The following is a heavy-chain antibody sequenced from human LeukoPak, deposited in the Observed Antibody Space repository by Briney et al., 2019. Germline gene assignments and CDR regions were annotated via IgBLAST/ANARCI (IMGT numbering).Heavy chain of an antibody. V-gene: IGHV4-59*01. CDR2: IYYSGST. D-gene: IGHD1-26*01. CDR3: ARDNRGSGSYHDAFDI. CDR1: GDSFSSYY. J-gene: IGHJ3*02. Sequence: SESLSVTCTVSGDSFSSYYWSWIRQAPGKGLEWIGYIYYSGSTNYNPYLKSRVTILVDASKNQFSLKLSSVTAADTAVYYCARDNRGSGSYHDAFDIWGQGTMVTVSS.